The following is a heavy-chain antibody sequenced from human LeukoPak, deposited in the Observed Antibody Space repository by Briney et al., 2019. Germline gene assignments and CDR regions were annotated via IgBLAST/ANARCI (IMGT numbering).Heavy chain of an antibody. V-gene: IGHV3-23*01. Sequence: GGSLRLSCAASGFTFNNYGMSWVRQAPGKGLEWVSGITGSSGGTYYADSVKGRLTISRDNSKNTLHLQLNSLRAEDTALYYCAKAHSSSLNIFESWGQGTLVAVSA. J-gene: IGHJ4*02. D-gene: IGHD6-13*01. CDR1: GFTFNNYG. CDR3: AKAHSSSLNIFES. CDR2: ITGSSGGT.